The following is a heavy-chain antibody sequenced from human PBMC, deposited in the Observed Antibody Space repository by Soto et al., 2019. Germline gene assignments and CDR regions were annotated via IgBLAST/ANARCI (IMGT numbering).Heavy chain of an antibody. CDR2: IHSDGSTT. D-gene: IGHD2-21*02. J-gene: IGHJ3*01. CDR3: VRGDKGGFDL. CDR1: GFTFNYYW. V-gene: IGHV3-74*01. Sequence: EVQLVESEGGLVQRGGSLRLSCAASGFTFNYYWMHWVRQAPGQGLVWVSHIHSDGSTTTYAASVKGRFTISRDNAKNTRYLQMNSLRAEDTAVYYCVRGDKGGFDLWGQGTTVTVSS.